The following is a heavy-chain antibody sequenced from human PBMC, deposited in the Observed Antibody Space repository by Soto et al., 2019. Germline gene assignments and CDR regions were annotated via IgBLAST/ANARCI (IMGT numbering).Heavy chain of an antibody. Sequence: VSGPTLVNPTETLTLTCTFSGFSLITSGMRVSWIRHAPGKALEWLARIDWDEDRFYSTSLKTRLTISKDTSKNQVVLTMTKMDPVDTATYYCARMRSDYDSSGLDYWGQGILVTVSS. CDR2: IDWDEDR. J-gene: IGHJ4*02. V-gene: IGHV2-70*04. CDR1: GFSLITSGMR. D-gene: IGHD3-22*01. CDR3: ARMRSDYDSSGLDY.